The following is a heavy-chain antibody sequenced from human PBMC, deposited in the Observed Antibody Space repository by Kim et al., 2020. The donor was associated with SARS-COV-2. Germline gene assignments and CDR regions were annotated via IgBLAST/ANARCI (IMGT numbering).Heavy chain of an antibody. CDR2: ISYTWGT. CDR3: AGLEKIGTTPSFDF. V-gene: IGHV4-39*01. D-gene: IGHD1-7*01. J-gene: IGHJ4*02. CDR1: GGSISSSTYY. Sequence: SETLSLTCSVSGGSISSSTYYWAWIRQPPGKGLEWIGTISYTWGTYYKPSLKSRLTISVDTSKNQFSLKLSSVTAADTAVYYCAGLEKIGTTPSFDFWGQRTLVTVSS.